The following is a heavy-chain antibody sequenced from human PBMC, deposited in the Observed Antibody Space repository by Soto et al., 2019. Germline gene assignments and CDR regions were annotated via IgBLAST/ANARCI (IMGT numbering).Heavy chain of an antibody. D-gene: IGHD3-10*01. J-gene: IGHJ6*02. CDR1: GYTFTSYA. V-gene: IGHV1-3*01. CDR2: INAGNGNT. CDR3: ARSFLLWFGEFFFHYYVMDV. Sequence: GASVKVSCKASGYTFTSYAMHWVRQAPGQRLEWMGWINAGNGNTKYSQKFQGRVTITRDTSASTAYMELSSLRSEDTAVYYCARSFLLWFGEFFFHYYVMDVWGQGTTVTVS.